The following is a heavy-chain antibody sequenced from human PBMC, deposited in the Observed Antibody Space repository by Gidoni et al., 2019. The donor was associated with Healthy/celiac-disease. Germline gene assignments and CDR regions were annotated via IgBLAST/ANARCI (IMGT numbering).Heavy chain of an antibody. CDR3: AKDLRILWFGELSGGMDV. CDR1: GFAFSSYG. V-gene: IGHV3-30*18. Sequence: QVQLVESGGGVVQPGRSLRLSCAASGFAFSSYGMHWVRQAPGKGLEWVAVISYDGSNKYDADSVKGRFTISRDNSKNTLYLQMNSLRAEDTAVYYCAKDLRILWFGELSGGMDVWGQGTTVTVSS. J-gene: IGHJ6*02. D-gene: IGHD3-10*01. CDR2: ISYDGSNK.